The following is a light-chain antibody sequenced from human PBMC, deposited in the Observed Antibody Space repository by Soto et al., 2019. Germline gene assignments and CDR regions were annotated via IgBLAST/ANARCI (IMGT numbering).Light chain of an antibody. V-gene: IGKV4-1*01. J-gene: IGKJ1*01. CDR2: WAS. Sequence: IVMTQSPDSLAVSLGERATINCKSRQSILYSSNNKNYLAWYQQKPGQPPKLLIYWASTRESGVPDRFSGSGSGTDFTLTISSLQAEDVAVYYCQQYYSSPGTFGQGTRVEVK. CDR3: QQYYSSPGT. CDR1: QSILYSSNNKNY.